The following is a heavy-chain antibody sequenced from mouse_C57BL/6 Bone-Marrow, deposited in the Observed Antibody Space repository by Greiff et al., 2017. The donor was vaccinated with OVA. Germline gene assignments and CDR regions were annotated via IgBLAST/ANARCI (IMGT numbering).Heavy chain of an antibody. Sequence: LVESGPELVKPGASVKLSCKASGYTFTSYDINWVKQRTGKGLEWIGRIYPGDGDTTYNGKFKGKATLTADKSSSTAYMQLSSLTSEDSAVYFCARRGVYYGNYGFAYWGQGTLVTVSA. D-gene: IGHD2-1*01. J-gene: IGHJ3*01. CDR3: ARRGVYYGNYGFAY. V-gene: IGHV1-82*01. CDR2: IYPGDGDT. CDR1: GYTFTSYD.